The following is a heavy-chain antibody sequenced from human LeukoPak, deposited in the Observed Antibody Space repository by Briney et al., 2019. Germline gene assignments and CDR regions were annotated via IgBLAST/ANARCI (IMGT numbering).Heavy chain of an antibody. CDR3: ARDSLWCSTTSCYMEYFQH. CDR2: ISSSSSYI. CDR1: GFTFSSYS. V-gene: IGHV3-21*01. J-gene: IGHJ1*01. D-gene: IGHD2-2*02. Sequence: PGRSLRLSCAASGFTFSSYSMNWVRQAPGKGLEWVSSISSSSSYIYYADSVKGRFTISRDNAKNSLYLQMNSLRAEDTAVYYCARDSLWCSTTSCYMEYFQHWGQGTLLTVSS.